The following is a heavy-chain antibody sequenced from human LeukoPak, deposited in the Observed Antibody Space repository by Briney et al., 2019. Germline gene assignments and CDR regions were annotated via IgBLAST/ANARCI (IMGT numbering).Heavy chain of an antibody. CDR1: GFTLKIDP. V-gene: IGHV3-30*04. CDR3: AREGVQTTVDAFDI. CDR2: ISHDGSDK. Sequence: GGSLRLSCAASGFTLKIDPMHWVRPAPGKGLEWLSVISHDGSDKNNEDYVKGRVIISRDNSKNTVYLQLNRLRPEDTAMYYCAREGVQTTVDAFDIWGLGTMVIVSS. J-gene: IGHJ3*02. D-gene: IGHD4-17*01.